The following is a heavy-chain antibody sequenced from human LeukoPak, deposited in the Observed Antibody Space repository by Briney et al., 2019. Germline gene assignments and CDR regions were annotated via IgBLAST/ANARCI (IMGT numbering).Heavy chain of an antibody. D-gene: IGHD2-2*01. CDR3: ARKAGIVVVPAVYYYYYGMDV. V-gene: IGHV1-18*01. J-gene: IGHJ6*02. Sequence: ASVKVSRKASGYTFTSYGISWVRQAPGQGLEWMGWISAYNGNTNYAQKLQGRVTMTTDTSTSTAYMELRSLRSDDTAVYYCARKAGIVVVPAVYYYYYGMDVWGQGTTVTVSS. CDR1: GYTFTSYG. CDR2: ISAYNGNT.